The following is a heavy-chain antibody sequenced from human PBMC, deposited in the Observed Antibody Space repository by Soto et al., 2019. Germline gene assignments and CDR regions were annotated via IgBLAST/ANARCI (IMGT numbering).Heavy chain of an antibody. V-gene: IGHV4-34*01. D-gene: IGHD3-10*01. CDR3: ARGRSQYYYGSGSYSKFDY. Sequence: SETLSLTCAVYGGSFSGYYWSWIRQPPGKGLEWIGEINHSGSTNYNPSLKSRVTISVDTSKNQFSLKLSSVTAADTAVYYCARGRSQYYYGSGSYSKFDYWGQGTLVTVSS. CDR1: GGSFSGYY. CDR2: INHSGST. J-gene: IGHJ4*02.